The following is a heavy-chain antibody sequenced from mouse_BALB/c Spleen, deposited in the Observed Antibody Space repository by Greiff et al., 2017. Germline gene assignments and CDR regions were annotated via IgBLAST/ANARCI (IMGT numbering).Heavy chain of an antibody. J-gene: IGHJ4*01. D-gene: IGHD1-1*01. CDR2: INPYNGGT. CDR3: ARNYGSSRYYYAMDD. V-gene: IGHV1-18*01. CDR1: GYSFTGYT. Sequence: VQLQQSGPELVKPGASMKISCKASGYSFTGYTMNWVKQSHGKNLEWIGLINPYNGGTSYNQKFKGTATLTVDKSSSTAYMELLSLTSEDSAVYYWARNYGSSRYYYAMDDWGQGTAVTVSS.